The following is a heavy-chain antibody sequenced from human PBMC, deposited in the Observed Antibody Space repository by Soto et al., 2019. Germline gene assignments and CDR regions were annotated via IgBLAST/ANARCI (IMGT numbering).Heavy chain of an antibody. J-gene: IGHJ5*02. CDR1: GFTFTSSA. CDR2: IVVGSGNT. CDR3: ARVRGPYCGGDCYPPTPNWFDP. D-gene: IGHD2-21*02. V-gene: IGHV1-58*02. Sequence: SVKVSCKASGFTFTSSAMQWVRQARGQRLEWIGWIVVGSGNTNYAQKFQERVTITRDMSTSTAYMELSSLRSEDTAVYYCARVRGPYCGGDCYPPTPNWFDPWGQG.